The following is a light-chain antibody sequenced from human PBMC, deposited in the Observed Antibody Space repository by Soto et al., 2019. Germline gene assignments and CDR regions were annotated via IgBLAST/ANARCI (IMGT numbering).Light chain of an antibody. CDR3: KQRINWPYT. J-gene: IGKJ2*01. Sequence: EIVLTQSPATLSLSPGERATLSCRASQSVSSYLAWYQQKPGQAPRLLIYDASNRATGIPARFRGSGSGTDFTLTTSSLEPDDFAVYYCKQRINWPYTFGQGTKLEIK. CDR1: QSVSSY. V-gene: IGKV3-11*01. CDR2: DAS.